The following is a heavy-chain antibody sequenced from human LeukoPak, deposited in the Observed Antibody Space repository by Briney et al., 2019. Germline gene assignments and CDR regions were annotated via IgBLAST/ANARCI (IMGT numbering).Heavy chain of an antibody. J-gene: IGHJ4*02. V-gene: IGHV3-7*03. D-gene: IGHD6-13*01. CDR3: ARAAFSRDYFDY. Sequence: GRSLRLSCAASGFTFSSHWMTYVRQAPGKGLEWVADIKQSGSEKNYVDSVKGRFTISRDNDESSLYLQMNSLRSEDTAVYYCARAAFSRDYFDYWGQGTLVTVSS. CDR2: IKQSGSEK. CDR1: GFTFSSHW.